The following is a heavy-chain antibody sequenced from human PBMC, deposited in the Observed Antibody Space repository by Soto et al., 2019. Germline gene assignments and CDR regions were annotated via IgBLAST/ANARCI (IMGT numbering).Heavy chain of an antibody. Sequence: EAQLVESGGGLVQPGGSLRLSCSASGFTFNDYAINWVRQAPGRGLEWVAGISWDGASIGYADSVKGRFTISRDNAKNSLYLQMDSLRSEDAAMYYSPNLPLSGSGFDCWGQGTLVTVSS. V-gene: IGHV3-9*01. CDR3: PNLPLSGSGFDC. D-gene: IGHD3-10*01. CDR1: GFTFNDYA. J-gene: IGHJ4*02. CDR2: ISWDGASI.